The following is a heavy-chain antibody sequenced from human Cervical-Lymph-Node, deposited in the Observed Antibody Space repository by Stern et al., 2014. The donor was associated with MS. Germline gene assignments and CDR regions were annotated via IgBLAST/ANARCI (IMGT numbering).Heavy chain of an antibody. CDR3: ARGGATRYNMDV. CDR2: INPKSGGT. D-gene: IGHD1-26*01. CDR1: GYTFSDYY. J-gene: IGHJ6*02. Sequence: QVQLGQSGAAVEKPGASLKVSCKASGYTFSDYYIHWVRQAPGQGLEWMGWINPKSGGTNYVQKFHGRITMTSDTSIDTADMELNSLTSDDTAMFYCARGGATRYNMDVWGQGTTVIVSS. V-gene: IGHV1-2*02.